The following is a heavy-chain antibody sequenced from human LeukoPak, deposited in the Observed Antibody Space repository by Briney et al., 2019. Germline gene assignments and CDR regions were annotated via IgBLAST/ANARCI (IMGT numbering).Heavy chain of an antibody. J-gene: IGHJ4*02. Sequence: GGSLRLSCAASGFTFSSYAMSWVRQAPGKGLEWVSAISGSGGNTYYADSVKGRFTISRDNAKNSLYLQMNSLRAEDTAVYYCASPIGSYYYDSSGYPDCWGQGTLVTVSS. D-gene: IGHD3-22*01. CDR1: GFTFSSYA. V-gene: IGHV3-23*01. CDR3: ASPIGSYYYDSSGYPDC. CDR2: ISGSGGNT.